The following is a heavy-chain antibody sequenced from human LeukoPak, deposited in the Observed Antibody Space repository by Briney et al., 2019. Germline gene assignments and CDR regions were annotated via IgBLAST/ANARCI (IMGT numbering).Heavy chain of an antibody. CDR1: GLAFSAYK. V-gene: IGHV3-74*01. D-gene: IGHD3-9*01. Sequence: GGSLRLSCAASGLAFSAYKMHWVRQAPRKGLVWVSRISTDGYTTDYADFVQGRFTASRDNTKNTWSLEMNSLRAEDTAVYYCARGVVRYFDYWGQGALVTVSS. CDR2: ISTDGYTT. J-gene: IGHJ4*02. CDR3: ARGVVRYFDY.